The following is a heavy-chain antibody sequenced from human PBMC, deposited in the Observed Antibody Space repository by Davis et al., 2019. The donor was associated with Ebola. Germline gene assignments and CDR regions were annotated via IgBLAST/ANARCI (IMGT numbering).Heavy chain of an antibody. V-gene: IGHV3-33*01. CDR3: ARDRRVSSSWPFYYYYGMDV. D-gene: IGHD6-13*01. CDR2: IWYDGSNK. CDR1: GFTFSSYG. J-gene: IGHJ6*02. Sequence: GESLKISCAASGFTFSSYGMHWVRQAPGKGLEWVAVIWYDGSNKYYADSVKGRFTISRDNSKNTLYLQMNSLRAEDTAVYYCARDRRVSSSWPFYYYYGMDVWGQGTTVTVSS.